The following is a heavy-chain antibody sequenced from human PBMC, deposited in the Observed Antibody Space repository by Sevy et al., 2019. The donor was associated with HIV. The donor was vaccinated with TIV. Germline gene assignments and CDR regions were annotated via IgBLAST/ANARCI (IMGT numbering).Heavy chain of an antibody. D-gene: IGHD3-10*01. CDR1: GYTFTGYY. CDR2: IDPNSDGT. CDR3: SRSVYGSRTYLNDY. Sequence: ASVKVSCKASGYTFTGYYMHWVRQAPGQGLEWMGWIDPNSDGTNYAQKFQGRVTMSTDTSISTAYMELSRLRSDDTALYYCSRSVYGSRTYLNDYWGQGTLVTVSS. V-gene: IGHV1-2*02. J-gene: IGHJ4*02.